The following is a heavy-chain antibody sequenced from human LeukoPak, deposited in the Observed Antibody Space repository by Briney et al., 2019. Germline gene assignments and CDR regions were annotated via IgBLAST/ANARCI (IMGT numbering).Heavy chain of an antibody. V-gene: IGHV3-66*01. CDR3: AREPAKPPYYYYGMDV. CDR1: GFTVSSNY. J-gene: IGHJ6*02. CDR2: IYSGGST. Sequence: GGSLRLSCAASGFTVSSNYMSWVRQAPGKGLEWVSVIYSGGSTYYADSVKGRSTISRDNSKNTLYLQMNSLRAEDTAVYYCAREPAKPPYYYYGMDVWGQGTTVTVSS.